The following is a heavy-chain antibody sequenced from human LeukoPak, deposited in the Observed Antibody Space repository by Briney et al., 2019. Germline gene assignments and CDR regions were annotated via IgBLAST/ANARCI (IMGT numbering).Heavy chain of an antibody. CDR3: DGALDYSIVAY. J-gene: IGHJ4*02. V-gene: IGHV4-30-4*01. CDR2: IYNTGIT. D-gene: IGHD4-11*01. Sequence: SETLSCNCSGSGGSLDAGDFYGHWIRQPPGKVLEWIGYIYNTGITYYIPSLKSRPTISVHTSQNQISLRLSSVTAEDTAVYHCDGALDYSIVAYWGERTLVTVSS. CDR1: GGSLDAGDFY.